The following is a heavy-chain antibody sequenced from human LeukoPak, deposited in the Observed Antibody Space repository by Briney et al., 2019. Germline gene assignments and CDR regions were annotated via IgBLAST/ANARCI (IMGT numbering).Heavy chain of an antibody. V-gene: IGHV3-33*01. CDR3: ARALGPTVATVPDYYYYYGMDV. CDR1: GLTFSSYG. Sequence: GGSLRLSCAASGLTFSSYGMHWDRQAPGKGLEWEAVIWYDGSNKYYADSVKGRFTTSRDNPKNTLYLQMNSLRAEDTAVYYCARALGPTVATVPDYYYYYGMDVWGQGTTVTVSS. J-gene: IGHJ6*02. D-gene: IGHD4-17*01. CDR2: IWYDGSNK.